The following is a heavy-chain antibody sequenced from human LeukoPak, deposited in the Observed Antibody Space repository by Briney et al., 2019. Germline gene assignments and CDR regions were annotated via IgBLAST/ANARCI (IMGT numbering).Heavy chain of an antibody. J-gene: IGHJ5*02. CDR2: IYYSGST. CDR3: ARGRGSRPGNWFDP. CDR1: GGSISRYY. V-gene: IGHV4-59*01. Sequence: SETLSLTCTVSGGSISRYYWSWIRQPPGKGLEWLGYIYYSGSTNYNPSLKSRVTISVDTSKNQFSLKLSSVTAADTAVYYCARGRGSRPGNWFDPWGQGTLVSVSS. D-gene: IGHD6-13*01.